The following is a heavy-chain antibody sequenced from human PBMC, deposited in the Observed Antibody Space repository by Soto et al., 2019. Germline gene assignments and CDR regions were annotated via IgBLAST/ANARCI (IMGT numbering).Heavy chain of an antibody. CDR3: ARGSLGHDYGDSGDY. CDR2: ISYDGSNK. V-gene: IGHV3-30-3*01. Sequence: GGSLRLSCAASGFTFSSYAMHWVRQAPGKGLEWVAVISYDGSNKYYADSVKGRFTISRDNSKNTLYLQMNSLRAEDTAVYYCARGSLGHDYGDSGDYWGQGTLVTVSS. D-gene: IGHD4-17*01. J-gene: IGHJ4*02. CDR1: GFTFSSYA.